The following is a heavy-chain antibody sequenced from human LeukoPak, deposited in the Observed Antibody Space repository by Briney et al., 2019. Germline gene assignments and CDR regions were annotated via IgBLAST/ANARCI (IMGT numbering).Heavy chain of an antibody. CDR3: ARDVGASAPDASDI. CDR1: GFTFSTYN. V-gene: IGHV3-21*01. D-gene: IGHD1-26*01. Sequence: GGSLRLSCAASGFTFSTYNMNWVRQAPGKGLEWVSSISTNSNYIHYADSVKGRFTISRDNAKNSLYLQMNSLRVEDTDVYYCARDVGASAPDASDIWGQGTMVTVSS. CDR2: ISTNSNYI. J-gene: IGHJ3*02.